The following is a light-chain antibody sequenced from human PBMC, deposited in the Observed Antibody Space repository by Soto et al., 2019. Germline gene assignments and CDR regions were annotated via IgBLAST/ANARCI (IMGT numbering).Light chain of an antibody. V-gene: IGKV1-9*01. CDR1: QGISYY. J-gene: IGKJ2*01. CDR3: QHLNNYPYT. Sequence: DIQLSQSPSFLSASVGDRVTITCRASQGISYYLAWYQQKPGKAPKLLIYAASTLQSGVPSRFSGSEFGTEFTLTISSLQPEDFATYYCQHLNNYPYTFGQGTKLEIK. CDR2: AAS.